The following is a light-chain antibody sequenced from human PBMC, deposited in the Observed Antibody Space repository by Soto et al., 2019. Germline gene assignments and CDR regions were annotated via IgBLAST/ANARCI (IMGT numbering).Light chain of an antibody. J-gene: IGKJ3*01. V-gene: IGKV3-20*01. CDR2: GAS. CDR1: QSLGSY. Sequence: EIVLTQSPGTLSLSPGEGATLSCRASQSLGSYLAWYQQKPGQPPRLLIYGASSRATGVPDRFSGTGSGTDVTLTISRLEPEDFAVYYCQQYGASPFTFGPGTKVDIK. CDR3: QQYGASPFT.